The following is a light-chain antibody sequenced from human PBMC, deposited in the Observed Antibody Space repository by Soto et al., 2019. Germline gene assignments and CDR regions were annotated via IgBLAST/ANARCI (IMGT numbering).Light chain of an antibody. J-gene: IGLJ2*01. CDR1: NIGSKS. CDR2: DVS. Sequence: SYELTQPPSVSVAPGQTARITCGGNNIGSKSVHWYQQKPGQAPVLVDYDVSDRPSGIPERFSGSNSGNTATLTISRVEAGDEADYYCQVWDSSSDNVVFGGGTKLTVL. V-gene: IGLV3-21*02. CDR3: QVWDSSSDNVV.